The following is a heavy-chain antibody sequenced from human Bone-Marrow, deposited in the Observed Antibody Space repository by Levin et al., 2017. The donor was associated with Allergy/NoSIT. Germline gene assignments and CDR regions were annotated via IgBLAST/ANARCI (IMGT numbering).Heavy chain of an antibody. J-gene: IGHJ6*02. D-gene: IGHD6-25*01. V-gene: IGHV3-33*01. CDR2: IWYDGTNK. Sequence: PGGSLRLSCAASGFSLSRYGIHWVRQAPGQGLEWVALIWYDGTNKYFADSVKGRFAISRDNSQNTMYLQLNSLRVEDTAMYYGARYGLELLATATTDMYLWGQGTMVTVSS. CDR3: ARYGLELLATATTDMYL. CDR1: GFSLSRYG.